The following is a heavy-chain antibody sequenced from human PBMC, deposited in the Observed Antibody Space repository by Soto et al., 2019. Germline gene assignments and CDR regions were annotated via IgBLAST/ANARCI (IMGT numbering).Heavy chain of an antibody. CDR2: INPMSGST. V-gene: IGHV1-46*01. D-gene: IGHD3-10*01. Sequence: GASVKVSCKASGYTFTNYYIHWVRQAPGQGLEWMAIINPMSGSTNYAQNFQGRVTLTIDTSTTTVYMDLSSLRFEDTAVYFCARDLLAGDFWGQGTLVTVSS. CDR3: ARDLLAGDF. CDR1: GYTFTNYY. J-gene: IGHJ4*02.